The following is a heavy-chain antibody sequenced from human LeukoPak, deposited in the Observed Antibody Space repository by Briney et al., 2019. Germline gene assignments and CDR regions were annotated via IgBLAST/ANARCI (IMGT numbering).Heavy chain of an antibody. CDR1: GGTFSTYA. Sequence: SVKVSCKASGGTFSTYAISWVRQAPGQGLEWMGRIIAILSQANYAQKFRGRVSITADESTTTAYLELSRLRSEDTAVYYCAAGGDYRDAFDMWGQGTRVTVSS. CDR3: AAGGDYRDAFDM. V-gene: IGHV1-69*11. D-gene: IGHD4-17*01. J-gene: IGHJ3*02. CDR2: IIAILSQA.